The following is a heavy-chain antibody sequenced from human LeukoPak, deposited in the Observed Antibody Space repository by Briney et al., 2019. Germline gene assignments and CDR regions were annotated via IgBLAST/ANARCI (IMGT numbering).Heavy chain of an antibody. J-gene: IGHJ2*01. CDR3: ARDYSSSSDWYFDL. Sequence: PSETLSLTCAVYGGSFSGYYWSWIRQPPGKGLEWIGEINHSGSTNYNPSLKSRVTISVDTSKNQFSLKLSSVTAADTAVYYRARDYSSSSDWYFDLWGRGTLVTVSS. CDR1: GGSFSGYY. CDR2: INHSGST. V-gene: IGHV4-34*01. D-gene: IGHD6-13*01.